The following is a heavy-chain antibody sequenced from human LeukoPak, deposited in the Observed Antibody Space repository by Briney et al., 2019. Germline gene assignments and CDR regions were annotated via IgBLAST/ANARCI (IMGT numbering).Heavy chain of an antibody. V-gene: IGHV3-15*01. CDR3: TASSYDSSGYWG. CDR1: GFTFSNAW. D-gene: IGHD3-22*01. CDR2: IKTKTDGRTT. Sequence: GGSLRLSCVASGFTFSNAWMSWVRQAPGKGVEWVGRIKTKTDGRTTDYAAPVKGRFTVSRDDSKTTLYLQVNSLRTEDTAFYYCTASSYDSSGYWGWGQGTLVTVSS. J-gene: IGHJ4*02.